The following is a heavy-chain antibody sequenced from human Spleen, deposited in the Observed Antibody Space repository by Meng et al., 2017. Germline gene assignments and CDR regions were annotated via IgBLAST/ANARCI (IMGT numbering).Heavy chain of an antibody. D-gene: IGHD2-15*01. Sequence: SETLSLTCTVSGGSISNYYWSWMRQPAGKGLEWIGRIYTSGSTNYNPSLKSRVTISVDTSKNQFSLKLSSVTAADTAVYYCARVCGDIVVVVAAYGQGAFDYWGQGTLVTVSS. CDR2: IYTSGST. CDR3: ARVCGDIVVVVAAYGQGAFDY. CDR1: GGSISNYY. J-gene: IGHJ4*02. V-gene: IGHV4-4*07.